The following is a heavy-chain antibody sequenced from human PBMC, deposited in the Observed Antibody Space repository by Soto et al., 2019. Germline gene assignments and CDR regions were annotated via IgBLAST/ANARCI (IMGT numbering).Heavy chain of an antibody. CDR1: GGTFSSYA. CDR3: GACSYGSAQFDY. CDR2: IIPIFGTA. V-gene: IGHV1-69*13. Sequence: ASVKVSCKASGGTFSSYAISWVRQAPGQGLEWMGGIIPIFGTANYAQKFQGRVTITADESTSTAYMELSSLRSEDTAVYYCGACSYGSAQFDYWGQGTLVTVSS. D-gene: IGHD5-18*01. J-gene: IGHJ4*02.